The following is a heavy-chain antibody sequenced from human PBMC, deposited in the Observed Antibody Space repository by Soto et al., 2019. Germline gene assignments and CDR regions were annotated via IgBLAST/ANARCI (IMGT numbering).Heavy chain of an antibody. CDR2: ISAYNGNT. V-gene: IGHV1-18*01. Sequence: ASVKVSCKASGYTFTSYGISWVRQAPGQGLEWMGWISAYNGNTNYAQKLQGRVTMTTDTSTSTAYMELRSLRSEDTAVYYCARDKPDCSGGRCYHLDYWGQGALVTVSS. D-gene: IGHD2-15*01. CDR1: GYTFTSYG. CDR3: ARDKPDCSGGRCYHLDY. J-gene: IGHJ4*02.